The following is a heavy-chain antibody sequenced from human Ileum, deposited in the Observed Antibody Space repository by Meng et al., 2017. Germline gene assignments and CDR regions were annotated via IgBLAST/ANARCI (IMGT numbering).Heavy chain of an antibody. CDR1: GGSLSGYY. V-gene: IGHV4-34*06. J-gene: IGHJ5*02. CDR3: VYFWSGYFT. CDR2: SDHFGNT. D-gene: IGHD3-3*01. Sequence: VQLQQWGAGRLKPSETRSLTCAVFGGSLSGYYCNWFRQPPGKWLEWIGGSDHFGNTIHNPSLKVRLTISVATSKNQISLRLASVIAADTAVYYCVYFWSGYFTSGQGTLVTVSS.